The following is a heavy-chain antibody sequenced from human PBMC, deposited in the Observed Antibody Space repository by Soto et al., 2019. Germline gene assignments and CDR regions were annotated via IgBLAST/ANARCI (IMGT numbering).Heavy chain of an antibody. CDR2: IYYSGST. J-gene: IGHJ4*02. Sequence: SETLSLTCTVSGGSISSYYWSWIRQPPGKGLEWIGYIYYSGSTNYNPSLKSRVTISVDTSKNQFSLKLSSVTAADTAVYYCASHIWAADPTYYFDYWGQGTLVTVSS. CDR1: GGSISSYY. V-gene: IGHV4-59*01. CDR3: ASHIWAADPTYYFDY. D-gene: IGHD2-21*01.